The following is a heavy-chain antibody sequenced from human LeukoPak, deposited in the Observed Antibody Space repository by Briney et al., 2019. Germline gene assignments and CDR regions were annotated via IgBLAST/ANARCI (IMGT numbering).Heavy chain of an antibody. V-gene: IGHV3-23*01. CDR2: LSGSGGSA. J-gene: IGHJ4*02. CDR1: GFSFSSYA. CDR3: ATAHCSTTNCYKLDY. Sequence: GGSLRLSCAASGFSFSSYAMSWVRQAPGRGLEWVSILSGSGGSAYYADSVKGQFTISRDNSKNTLYLQMDSLRAEDTAVYYCATAHCSTTNCYKLDYWGQGTLVTVSS. D-gene: IGHD2-2*02.